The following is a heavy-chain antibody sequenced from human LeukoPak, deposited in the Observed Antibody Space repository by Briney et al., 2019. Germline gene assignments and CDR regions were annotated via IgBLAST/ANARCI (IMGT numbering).Heavy chain of an antibody. Sequence: GGSLRLPCAASGFTFSRFGMHWVRQAPGNGLEWVAFIRYDGTNTYYADSMKGRFTISRDNSKNTLYLQMNSLRAEDTAVYYCAREPYSGSYSDYWGQGTLVTVSS. CDR3: AREPYSGSYSDY. CDR1: GFTFSRFG. CDR2: IRYDGTNT. V-gene: IGHV3-30*02. J-gene: IGHJ4*02. D-gene: IGHD1-26*01.